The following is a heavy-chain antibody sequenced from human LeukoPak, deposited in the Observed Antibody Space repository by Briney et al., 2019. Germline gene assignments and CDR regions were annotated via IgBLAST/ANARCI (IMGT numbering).Heavy chain of an antibody. CDR3: ARDILEWFHREDAFDI. J-gene: IGHJ3*02. D-gene: IGHD3-3*01. CDR1: GFTFSTYA. CDR2: ISYDGINK. Sequence: PGGSLRLSCAASGFTFSTYAIHWVRQAPGKGLEWVAVISYDGINKYYADSVKGRFTISRDNSKNTLYLQMNSLRAEDTAVYYCARDILEWFHREDAFDIWGQGTMVTVSA. V-gene: IGHV3-30*04.